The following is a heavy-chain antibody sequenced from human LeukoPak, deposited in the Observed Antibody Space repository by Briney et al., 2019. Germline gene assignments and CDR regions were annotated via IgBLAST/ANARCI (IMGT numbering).Heavy chain of an antibody. D-gene: IGHD2-21*02. CDR2: IIPIFGTA. V-gene: IGHV1-69*01. CDR1: GGTFSSYA. CDR3: AGAYCGGDCYTPFDY. J-gene: IGHJ4*02. Sequence: SVKVSCKASGGTFSSYAISWVRQAPGQGLEWMGGIIPIFGTANYAQKFQGRVTITADESTSTAYMELSSLRSEDTAVYYCAGAYCGGDCYTPFDYWGQGTLVTVSS.